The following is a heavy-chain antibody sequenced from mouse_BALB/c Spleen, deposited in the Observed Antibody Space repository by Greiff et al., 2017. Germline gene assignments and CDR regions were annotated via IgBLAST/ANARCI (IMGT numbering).Heavy chain of an antibody. D-gene: IGHD6-1*01. CDR2: ISYSGST. CDR1: GYSITSDYA. V-gene: IGHV3-2*02. Sequence: EVKLMESGPGLVKPSQSLSLTCTVTGYSITSDYAWNWIRQFPGNKLEWMGYISYSGSTSYNPSLKSRISITRDTSKNQFFLQLNSVTTEDTATYYCAREAGAVDYWGQGTTLTVSS. J-gene: IGHJ2*01. CDR3: AREAGAVDY.